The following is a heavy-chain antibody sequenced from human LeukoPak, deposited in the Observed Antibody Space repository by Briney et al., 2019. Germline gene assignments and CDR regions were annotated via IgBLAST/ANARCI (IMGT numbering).Heavy chain of an antibody. J-gene: IGHJ4*02. V-gene: IGHV3-23*01. Sequence: PGGSLRLSCAASGFTINNAWMSWVRQAPGKGLEWVSAISGSGGSTYYADSVRGRFTISRDNSKSTLSLQMNSLRAEDTAIYYCATYRQVLLPFESWGQGTLVTVSS. CDR3: ATYRQVLLPFES. D-gene: IGHD2-8*02. CDR1: GFTINNAW. CDR2: ISGSGGST.